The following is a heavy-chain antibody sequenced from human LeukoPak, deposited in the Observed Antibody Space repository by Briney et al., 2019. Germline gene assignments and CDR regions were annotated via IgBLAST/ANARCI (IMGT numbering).Heavy chain of an antibody. D-gene: IGHD3-22*01. CDR2: ISYDGSKK. Sequence: GGSLRLSCAASGFTFNNYALHWVRQAPGKGLEWVALISYDGSKKYYADSVKGRFTISRDNSTNTLFLQMDSLRDEDTGVYYCARARITTKVVINRIDYWGQGTLVTVSS. J-gene: IGHJ4*02. CDR1: GFTFNNYA. V-gene: IGHV3-30*01. CDR3: ARARITTKVVINRIDY.